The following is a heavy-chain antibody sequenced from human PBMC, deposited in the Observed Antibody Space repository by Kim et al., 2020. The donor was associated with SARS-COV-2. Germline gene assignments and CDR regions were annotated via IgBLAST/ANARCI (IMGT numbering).Heavy chain of an antibody. D-gene: IGHD3-10*01. CDR1: GYTFTTHH. V-gene: IGHV1-46*01. J-gene: IGHJ5*02. CDR3: VRDGGSGIDH. Sequence: ASVKVSCKPSGYTFTTHHIHWGRQAPGQGLEWMGKIDPSDGRTILAQKFQGRVTVARDTSTSTLYMDVNSLRSEDTAVYYCVRDGGSGIDHWGQGTLVSVS. CDR2: IDPSDGRT.